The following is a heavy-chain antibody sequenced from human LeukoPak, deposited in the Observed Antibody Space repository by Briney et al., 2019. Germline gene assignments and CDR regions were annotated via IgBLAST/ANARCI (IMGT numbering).Heavy chain of an antibody. CDR1: GFTVSSNY. V-gene: IGHV3-53*01. CDR2: IYSGGST. Sequence: PGGSLRLSCAASGFTVSSNYMSWVRQAPGKGLEWVSVIYSGGSTYYADSVKGRFTISRDNSKNTLYLQMNSLRAEDTAVYYCARVRYYGSGSYSENWFDPWGQGTLVTVSS. D-gene: IGHD3-10*01. J-gene: IGHJ5*02. CDR3: ARVRYYGSGSYSENWFDP.